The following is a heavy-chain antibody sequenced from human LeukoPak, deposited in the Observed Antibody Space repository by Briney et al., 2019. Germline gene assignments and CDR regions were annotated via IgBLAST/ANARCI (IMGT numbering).Heavy chain of an antibody. J-gene: IGHJ4*02. CDR1: GYSISSGYY. D-gene: IGHD5-24*01. V-gene: IGHV4-38-2*02. CDR2: IYHSGST. Sequence: PSETLSLTCAVSGYSISSGYYWGWIRQPPGQGLEWIGSIYHSGSTYYNPSLKSRVTISVDTSKNQFSLKLSSVTAADTAVYYCARDRRDGYNLDYWGQGTLVTVSS. CDR3: ARDRRDGYNLDY.